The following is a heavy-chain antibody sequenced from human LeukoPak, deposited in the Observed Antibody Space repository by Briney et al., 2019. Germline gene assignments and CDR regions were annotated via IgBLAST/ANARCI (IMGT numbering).Heavy chain of an antibody. J-gene: IGHJ3*02. Sequence: ASVKVSCKASGYTFTSYAMHWVRQAPGQRLEWMGWIDAGNGNTKYSQKFQGRVTITRDTSASTAYMELSSLRSEDTAVYYCARDITGYGAFDIWGQGTMVTVSS. CDR2: IDAGNGNT. V-gene: IGHV1-3*01. CDR1: GYTFTSYA. CDR3: ARDITGYGAFDI. D-gene: IGHD3-9*01.